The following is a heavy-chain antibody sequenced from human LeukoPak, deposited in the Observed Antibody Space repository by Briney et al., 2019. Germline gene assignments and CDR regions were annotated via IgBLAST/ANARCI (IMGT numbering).Heavy chain of an antibody. D-gene: IGHD3-9*01. J-gene: IGHJ4*02. CDR2: INPNSGGT. V-gene: IGHV1-2*02. CDR1: GYTFTGYY. CDR3: ARGPQLYDILTGYYFDY. Sequence: ASVKVSCKASGYTFTGYYMHWVRQAPGQGLEWMGWINPNSGGTNYAQKFQGRVTMTRDTSISTAYMELSRLRSDDTAVYYCARGPQLYDILTGYYFDYWGQGTLVTVSS.